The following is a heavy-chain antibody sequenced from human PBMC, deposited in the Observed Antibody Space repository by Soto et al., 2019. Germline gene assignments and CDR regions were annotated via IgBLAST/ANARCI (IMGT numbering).Heavy chain of an antibody. CDR2: IYYSGST. J-gene: IGHJ4*02. CDR3: ARAYGNYCDC. Sequence: PSETLSLTCTVSGGSISSYYWSWIRQPPGKGLEWIGYIYYSGSTNYNPSLKSRVTISVDTSKNQFSLKLSSVTAADTAVYYCARAYGNYCDCWGQGILVIVSS. V-gene: IGHV4-59*01. CDR1: GGSISSYY. D-gene: IGHD4-17*01.